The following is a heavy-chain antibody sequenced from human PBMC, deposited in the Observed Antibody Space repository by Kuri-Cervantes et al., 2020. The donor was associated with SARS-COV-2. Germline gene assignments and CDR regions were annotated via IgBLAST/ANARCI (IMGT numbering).Heavy chain of an antibody. CDR3: ARPEMVRGVDY. D-gene: IGHD5-24*01. CDR2: ISSSGSTI. CDR1: RFTFSDYY. V-gene: IGHV3-11*01. Sequence: GESLKISCAASRFTFSDYYMSWIRQAPGKGLEWVSYISSSGSTIYYADSVKGQFTISRDNAKNSLYLQMNSLRAEDTAVYYCARPEMVRGVDYWGQGTLVTVSS. J-gene: IGHJ4*02.